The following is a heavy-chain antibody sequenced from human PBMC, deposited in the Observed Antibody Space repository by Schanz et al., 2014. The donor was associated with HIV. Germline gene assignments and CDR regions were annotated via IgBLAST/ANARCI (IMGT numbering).Heavy chain of an antibody. V-gene: IGHV4-59*08. CDR2: IYHNNGGT. CDR1: GGSIVDYH. J-gene: IGHJ6*02. Sequence: QVHLQESGPGLVKPSQTLSLTCTVSGGSIVDYHWNWIRQPPGKGLEWIGYIYHNNGGTNYNPSLKSRPTISIDTSANQLSLKLASVTAADTAVYYCGRYDSPVVDVWGQGTTVIVSS. CDR3: GRYDSPVVDV. D-gene: IGHD2-15*01.